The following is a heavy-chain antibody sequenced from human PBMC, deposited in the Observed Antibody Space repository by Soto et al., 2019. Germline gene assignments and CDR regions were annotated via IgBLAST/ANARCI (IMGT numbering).Heavy chain of an antibody. J-gene: IGHJ3*02. CDR2: IIPSLGIA. V-gene: IGHV1-69*02. CDR3: AMAGYCSGGSCYSGGAFDI. Sequence: QVQLVQSGAEVKKPGSSVKVSCKASGGTFSSYTISWVRQAPGQGLEWMGRIIPSLGIANYAQKFQGRVTITADKSTSTAYMELSSLRSEDTAVYYCAMAGYCSGGSCYSGGAFDIWGQGTMVTVSS. D-gene: IGHD2-15*01. CDR1: GGTFSSYT.